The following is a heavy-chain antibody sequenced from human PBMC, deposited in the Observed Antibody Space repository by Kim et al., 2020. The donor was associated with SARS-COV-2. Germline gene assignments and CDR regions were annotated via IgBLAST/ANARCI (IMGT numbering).Heavy chain of an antibody. V-gene: IGHV3-53*01. CDR3: ASSAAAGPYYYYGMNV. J-gene: IGHJ6*02. D-gene: IGHD6-13*01. Sequence: SVKGRFTISRDNSKNTLYLQMNSLRAEDTAVYYCASSAAAGPYYYYGMNVWGQGTTVTVSS.